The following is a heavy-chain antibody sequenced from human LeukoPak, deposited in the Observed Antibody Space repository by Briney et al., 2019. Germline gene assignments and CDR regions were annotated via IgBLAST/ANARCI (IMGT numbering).Heavy chain of an antibody. J-gene: IGHJ3*02. Sequence: GGSLRLSCAASGFTFSSYWMHWVRQAPGKGLVWVSRINSDGSSTSYADSVKGRFTISRDNAKNTLYLQMNSLRAEDTAVYYCARDDYYDSSGYYPCAFDIWGQGTMVTVSS. CDR2: INSDGSST. CDR3: ARDDYYDSSGYYPCAFDI. D-gene: IGHD3-22*01. CDR1: GFTFSSYW. V-gene: IGHV3-74*01.